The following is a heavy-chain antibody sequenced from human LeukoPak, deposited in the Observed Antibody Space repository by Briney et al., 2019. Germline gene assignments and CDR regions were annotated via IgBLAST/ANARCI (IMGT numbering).Heavy chain of an antibody. Sequence: GESLKISCKGSGYSFATYFIGWVRPVPGKGLEWMGMIYPGDADTRYSPSFQGQVTISADKSISTAYLQWSSLKASDTAIYFCARLGLMRYCSGGNCHPDYWGQGTLVTVSS. D-gene: IGHD2-15*01. CDR1: GYSFATYF. V-gene: IGHV5-51*01. CDR2: IYPGDADT. CDR3: ARLGLMRYCSGGNCHPDY. J-gene: IGHJ4*02.